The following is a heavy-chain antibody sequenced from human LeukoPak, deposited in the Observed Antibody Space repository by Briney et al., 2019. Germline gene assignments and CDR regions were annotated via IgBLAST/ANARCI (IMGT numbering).Heavy chain of an antibody. CDR1: GDSISSGAYS. CDR2: IYHTGNT. D-gene: IGHD3-10*02. J-gene: IGHJ5*02. Sequence: SQTLSLTCAVSGDSISSGAYSWNWIRQPPGKGLEWIGYIYHTGNTFYNPSLKSRVSKSVDRSNNQFSLRLTSVTAADTAVYYCARGFFVRENPGSWFDPWGQGTLVTVSP. V-gene: IGHV4-30-2*01. CDR3: ARGFFVRENPGSWFDP.